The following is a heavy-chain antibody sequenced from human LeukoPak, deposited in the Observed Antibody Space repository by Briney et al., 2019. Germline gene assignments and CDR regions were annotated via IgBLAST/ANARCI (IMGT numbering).Heavy chain of an antibody. J-gene: IGHJ4*02. CDR3: ARISLVRGSPGDF. Sequence: GASVKVSCKASGYTFTSYGISWVRQAPGQGLEWMGWIRTYNGNTNYAQNLQGRVIMTTDTSTSTAYMELRSLRSDDTAVYYCARISLVRGSPGDFWGQGTLVTVSS. V-gene: IGHV1-18*01. CDR2: IRTYNGNT. CDR1: GYTFTSYG. D-gene: IGHD3-10*01.